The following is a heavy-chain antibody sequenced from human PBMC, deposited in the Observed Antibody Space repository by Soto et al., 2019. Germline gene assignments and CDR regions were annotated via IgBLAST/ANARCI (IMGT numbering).Heavy chain of an antibody. Sequence: EVQLVESGGGLVQPGGSLRLSCAASGFTVSSNYMSWVRQAPGKGLEWVSVIYSGGSTYYADSVKGRFTISRHNSKNTLYLQMNSLRAEATAVYYCARAETYYDFWSGYYFDYWGQGTLVTVSS. D-gene: IGHD3-3*01. V-gene: IGHV3-53*04. CDR3: ARAETYYDFWSGYYFDY. CDR2: IYSGGST. J-gene: IGHJ4*02. CDR1: GFTVSSNY.